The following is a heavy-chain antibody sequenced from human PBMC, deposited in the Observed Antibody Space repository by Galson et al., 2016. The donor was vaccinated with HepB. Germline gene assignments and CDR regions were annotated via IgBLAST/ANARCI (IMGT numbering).Heavy chain of an antibody. D-gene: IGHD6-19*01. Sequence: SVKVSCKASGYSFTSFAITWVRQAPGQGPEWMGWISGYNGNTNYAQNLQGRVTMTIETSTNTVYMELRSLTSDDTAVYFCARGSKTAGVDWGQGTLVTVSS. J-gene: IGHJ1*01. CDR3: ARGSKTAGVD. CDR1: GYSFTSFA. V-gene: IGHV1-18*01. CDR2: ISGYNGNT.